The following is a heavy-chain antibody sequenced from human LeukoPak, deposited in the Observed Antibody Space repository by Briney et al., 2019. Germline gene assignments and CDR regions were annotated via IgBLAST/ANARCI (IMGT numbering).Heavy chain of an antibody. V-gene: IGHV3-74*01. CDR2: INTDGSST. CDR1: GFTFSSYW. D-gene: IGHD2/OR15-2a*01. Sequence: PGGSLRLSCAASGFTFSSYWMHWVRQAPGKGLVWVSRINTDGSSTSYADSVKGRFTISRDNAKNTLYLQMNSLRAEDTAVYSCAKGSYNCNGNSCPQYYYYMDVWGKGTTVTVSS. CDR3: AKGSYNCNGNSCPQYYYYMDV. J-gene: IGHJ6*03.